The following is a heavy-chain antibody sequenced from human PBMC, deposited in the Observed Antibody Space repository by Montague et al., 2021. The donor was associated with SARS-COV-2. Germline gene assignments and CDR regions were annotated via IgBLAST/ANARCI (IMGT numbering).Heavy chain of an antibody. Sequence: SETLSLTCTVSGGSISSYYWSWIRQPPAKGLEWIGYIYYSWSTNYNPSPTSRVTITVDTSKNQFSLKLSSVAAADTAAYYCARHRRKSAGDPNYFDPWGQGTLVTVSS. CDR3: ARHRRKSAGDPNYFDP. CDR2: IYYSWST. D-gene: IGHD2-21*01. J-gene: IGHJ5*02. CDR1: GGSISSYY. V-gene: IGHV4-59*01.